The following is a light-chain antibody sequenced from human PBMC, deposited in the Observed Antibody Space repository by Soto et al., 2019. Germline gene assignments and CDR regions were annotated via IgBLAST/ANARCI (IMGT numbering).Light chain of an antibody. CDR1: QTVTTND. J-gene: IGKJ2*01. CDR2: GTS. V-gene: IGKV3-20*01. Sequence: EIVLTQSPGTLSLSPGERATLSCRASQTVTTNDVDWYQQKPGQAPRLLIYGTSSRATGIPDRFSGSGSGTDFTLPISRLQPADSAMYSSPQYDTAPHTFGQRTQLALK. CDR3: PQYDTAPHT.